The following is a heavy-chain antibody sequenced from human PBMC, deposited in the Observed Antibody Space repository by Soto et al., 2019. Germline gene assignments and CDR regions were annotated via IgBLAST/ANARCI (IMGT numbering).Heavy chain of an antibody. CDR2: IYWDDDK. CDR3: AHRPISQYDYVWGNWFDP. Sequence: QITLKESGPPLVKPTQTLTLTCTFSGFSLSTSGVGVGWIRQPPGKALEWLALIYWDDDKRYSPSLKSRLTITKDNSKNQVVLTMTNMDPVDTATYYCAHRPISQYDYVWGNWFDPWGQGTLVTVSS. CDR1: GFSLSTSGVG. V-gene: IGHV2-5*02. D-gene: IGHD3-16*01. J-gene: IGHJ5*02.